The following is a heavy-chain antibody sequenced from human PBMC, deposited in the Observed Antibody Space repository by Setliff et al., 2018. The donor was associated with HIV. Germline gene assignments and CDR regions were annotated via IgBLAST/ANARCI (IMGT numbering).Heavy chain of an antibody. D-gene: IGHD2-15*01. Sequence: SETLSLTCTVSGDSIGYYYWNWLRQTPGKGLEWIAYTFDNGNTHYNPSLKSRVTISVDTSQNQFSLKLSSVTAADTAVYYCASSPAWRSDSGLHTFDYWGQGTLVTVSS. CDR1: GDSIGYYY. J-gene: IGHJ4*02. CDR2: TFDNGNT. V-gene: IGHV4-4*09. CDR3: ASSPAWRSDSGLHTFDY.